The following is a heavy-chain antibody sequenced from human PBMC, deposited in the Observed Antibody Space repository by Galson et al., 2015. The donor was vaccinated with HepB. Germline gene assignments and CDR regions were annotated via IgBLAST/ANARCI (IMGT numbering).Heavy chain of an antibody. CDR2: ISKDGSNK. CDR1: GFIFSNNA. J-gene: IGHJ4*02. D-gene: IGHD2-15*01. CDR3: AKDWAYGSGSHLYYFDY. V-gene: IGHV3-30-3*01. Sequence: SLRLSCAASGFIFSNNAMHWVRQAPGKGPEWVAVISKDGSNKYYAESVKGRFTISRDNSKNTLYLQMNSLRAEDTAIYYCAKDWAYGSGSHLYYFDYWGQGTLVTVSS.